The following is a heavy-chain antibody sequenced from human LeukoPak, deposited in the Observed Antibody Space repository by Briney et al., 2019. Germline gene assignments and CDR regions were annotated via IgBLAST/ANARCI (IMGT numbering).Heavy chain of an antibody. CDR2: IYYSGST. Sequence: SETLSLTCTVSGGSISSSSYYWGWIRQPPGKGLEWIGSIYYSGSTYYNPSLKSRVTISVDTSKNQFSLKLSSVTAADTAVYYCARQYYYGSGSYGRLGFDYWGQGTLVTVSS. D-gene: IGHD3-10*01. J-gene: IGHJ4*02. CDR3: ARQYYYGSGSYGRLGFDY. V-gene: IGHV4-39*01. CDR1: GGSISSSSYY.